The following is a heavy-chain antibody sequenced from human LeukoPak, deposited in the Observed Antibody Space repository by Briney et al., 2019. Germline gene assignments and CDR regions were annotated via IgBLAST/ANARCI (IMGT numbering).Heavy chain of an antibody. CDR2: ISYDGSNK. D-gene: IGHD3-10*01. V-gene: IGHV3-30*18. CDR3: AKDRLITMVRGVIQD. CDR1: GFTFSSYG. Sequence: GGSLRLSYAASGFTFSSYGMHWVRQAPGKGLEWVAVISYDGSNKYYADSVKGRFTISRDNSKNTLYLQMNSLRAEDTAVYYCAKDRLITMVRGVIQDWGQGTLVTVSS. J-gene: IGHJ1*01.